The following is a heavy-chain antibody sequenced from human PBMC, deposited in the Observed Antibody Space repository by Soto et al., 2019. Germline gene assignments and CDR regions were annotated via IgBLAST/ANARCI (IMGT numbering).Heavy chain of an antibody. V-gene: IGHV3-66*01. CDR2: IYSGGST. CDR3: ARDRTMVLGVTDAFDI. J-gene: IGHJ3*02. CDR1: GFTVSSNY. Sequence: EVQLVESGGGLVQPGGSLRLSCAASGFTVSSNYMSWVRQAPGKGLEWVSVIYSGGSTYYADSVKGRFTISRDNSKNTLYLQMNSLRAEDTAVYYCARDRTMVLGVTDAFDIWGQGTMVTVSS. D-gene: IGHD3-10*01.